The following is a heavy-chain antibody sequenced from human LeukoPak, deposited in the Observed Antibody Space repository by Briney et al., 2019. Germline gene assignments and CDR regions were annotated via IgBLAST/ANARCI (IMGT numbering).Heavy chain of an antibody. CDR3: ARGRCRNSGCRPYFDY. V-gene: IGHV4-59*01. D-gene: IGHD3-22*01. J-gene: IGHJ4*02. CDR2: IYYSEST. CDR1: GGSISSYY. Sequence: PSETLSLTCTVSGGSISSYYWSWIRQPPGKGLEWIGYIYYSESTNYNPSLKSRVTISTDTSKSQFSLNLRSVTAEGTGIYYCARGRCRNSGCRPYFDYWGQGTQVTVSS.